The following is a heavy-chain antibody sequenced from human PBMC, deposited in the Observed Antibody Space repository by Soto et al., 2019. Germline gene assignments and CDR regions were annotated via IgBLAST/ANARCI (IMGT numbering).Heavy chain of an antibody. D-gene: IGHD3-3*01. J-gene: IGHJ4*02. CDR2: SFSDGGA. CDR3: ARTLEAVSIVEYYFDY. Sequence: QVTLRESGPVLVKPTETLTLTCSVSGFSLDNAGMGVSWIRQPPGKALEWLAHSFSDGGASYSTSLRSRLTISKDTPNSQVVLTMTNMHPADTATYYCARTLEAVSIVEYYFDYWGLGTLVTVSS. V-gene: IGHV2-26*01. CDR1: GFSLDNAGMG.